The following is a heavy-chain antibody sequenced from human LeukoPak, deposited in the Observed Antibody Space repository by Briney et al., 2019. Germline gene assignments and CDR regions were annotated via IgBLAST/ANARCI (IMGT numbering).Heavy chain of an antibody. D-gene: IGHD1-26*01. V-gene: IGHV3-9*02. CDR3: AKAGQWELSPSYFDY. Sequence: PGRSLRLSCAASGFTSDDYAMHWVRQAPGKGLEWVSGISWNSGSIGYADSVKGRFTISRDNAKNSLYLQMNSLRAEDTALYYCAKAGQWELSPSYFDYWGQGTLVTVSS. CDR2: ISWNSGSI. J-gene: IGHJ4*02. CDR1: GFTSDDYA.